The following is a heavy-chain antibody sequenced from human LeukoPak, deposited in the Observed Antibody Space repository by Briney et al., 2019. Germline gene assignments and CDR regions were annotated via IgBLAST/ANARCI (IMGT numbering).Heavy chain of an antibody. CDR2: IIPIFGTT. D-gene: IGHD2-15*01. CDR1: GDTLGNYA. V-gene: IGHV1-69*06. Sequence: SVKVSCKASGDTLGNYATTWVRQAPGQGLEWMGRIIPIFGTTYYAQKFQGRVTITADKSTNTAYMEMSSLKSEDTAVYYCAREPGGFRKYLAYWGQGALVTVSS. CDR3: AREPGGFRKYLAY. J-gene: IGHJ4*02.